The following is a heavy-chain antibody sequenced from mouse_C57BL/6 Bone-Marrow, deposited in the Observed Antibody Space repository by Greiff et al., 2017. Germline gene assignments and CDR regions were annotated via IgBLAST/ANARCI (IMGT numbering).Heavy chain of an antibody. CDR3: VRQYYGSALLFAY. CDR1: GFSFNTYA. D-gene: IGHD1-1*01. J-gene: IGHJ3*01. CDR2: IRSKSNNYAT. V-gene: IGHV10-1*01. Sequence: EVQLVESGGGLVQPKGSLKLSCAASGFSFNTYAMNWVRQAPGKGLEWVARIRSKSNNYATYYADSVKDRFTISRDDSESMLYLQMNNLKTEDTAMYYCVRQYYGSALLFAYWGQGTLVTVSA.